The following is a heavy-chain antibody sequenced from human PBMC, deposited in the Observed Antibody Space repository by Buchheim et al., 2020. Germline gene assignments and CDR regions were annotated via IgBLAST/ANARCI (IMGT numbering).Heavy chain of an antibody. V-gene: IGHV4-39*01. D-gene: IGHD6-19*01. CDR3: ARSPVAGSLVGMDV. J-gene: IGHJ6*02. CDR1: GGSITSSSYY. Sequence: QLQLQESGPGLVKPSETLSLTCTVSGGSITSSSYYWGWIRQPPGKGLEWIGSIYYSGSTYYNPSLKSRVTISADTSKHQFSLKLSSVTAADTAVFYCARSPVAGSLVGMDVWGQGTT. CDR2: IYYSGST.